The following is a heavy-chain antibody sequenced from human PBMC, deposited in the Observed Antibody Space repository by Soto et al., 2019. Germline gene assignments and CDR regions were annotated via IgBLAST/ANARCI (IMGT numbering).Heavy chain of an antibody. J-gene: IGHJ5*02. CDR2: INGGAGDT. V-gene: IGHV1-3*01. CDR1: GDTFTSYA. Sequence: QVQLVQSGAEVRKPGASVKISCKASGDTFTSYAIHWLRQAPGQRLEWMGWINGGAGDTRYSVNFQGRVTFTRDTAATTAFMDLSSLSSADTAIYYCARSPSRMAAETQLDPWGQGTLVTVSS. CDR3: ARSPSRMAAETQLDP. D-gene: IGHD6-6*01.